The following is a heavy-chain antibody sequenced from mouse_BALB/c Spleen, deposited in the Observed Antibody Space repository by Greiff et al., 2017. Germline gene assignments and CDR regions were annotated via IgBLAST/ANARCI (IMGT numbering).Heavy chain of an antibody. CDR3: ARRWLQPYFDY. Sequence: VQLVESGAELAKPGASVKMSCKASGYTFTSYWMHWVKQRPGQGLEWIGYINPSTGYTEYNQKFKDKATLTADKSSSTAYMQLSSLTSEDSAVYYCARRWLQPYFDYWGQGTTLTVSS. V-gene: IGHV1-7*01. CDR1: GYTFTSYW. CDR2: INPSTGYT. J-gene: IGHJ2*01. D-gene: IGHD2-3*01.